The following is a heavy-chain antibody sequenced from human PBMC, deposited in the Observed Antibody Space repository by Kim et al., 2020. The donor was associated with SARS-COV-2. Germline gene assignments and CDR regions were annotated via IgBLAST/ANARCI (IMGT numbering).Heavy chain of an antibody. V-gene: IGHV4-34*01. Sequence: SETLSLTCAVYGGSFSGYYWSWIRQPPGKGLEWIGEINHSGSTNYNPSLKSRVTISVDTSKNQFSLKLSSVTAADTAVYYCARVTRGGYVLASSGWLDYWGQGTLVTVSS. CDR3: ARVTRGGYVLASSGWLDY. D-gene: IGHD6-19*01. CDR2: INHSGST. CDR1: GGSFSGYY. J-gene: IGHJ4*02.